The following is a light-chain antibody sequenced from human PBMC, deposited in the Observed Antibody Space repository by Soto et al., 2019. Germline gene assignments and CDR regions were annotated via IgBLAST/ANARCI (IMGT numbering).Light chain of an antibody. J-gene: IGKJ4*01. CDR2: GAS. CDR3: HQYNNWPPF. CDR1: QRVSSS. V-gene: IGKV3-15*01. Sequence: ETVITQSPDTLSVSPGERVTLSCRASQRVSSSLAWYQQKPGQPPRLLIYGASTRATGIPARFSGSGSGTDFTLTISSLQSEDFAVYYCHQYNNWPPFFGGGTKVDIK.